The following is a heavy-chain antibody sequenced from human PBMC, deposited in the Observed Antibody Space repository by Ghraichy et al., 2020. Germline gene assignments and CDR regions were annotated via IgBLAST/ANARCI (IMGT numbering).Heavy chain of an antibody. Sequence: GESLNISCAASGFRFESYAMSWVRQAPGKGLEWVSSIGGAGDGADSEYYADPVKGRFTITRDNSRDTLYLQMNSLRAEDTALYFCAKVLSASVFGFLLNLFDSWGHGTLVTVAS. CDR2: IGGAGDGA. D-gene: IGHD3-3*01. J-gene: IGHJ5*01. CDR1: GFRFESYA. V-gene: IGHV3-23*01. CDR3: AKVLSASVFGFLLNLFDS.